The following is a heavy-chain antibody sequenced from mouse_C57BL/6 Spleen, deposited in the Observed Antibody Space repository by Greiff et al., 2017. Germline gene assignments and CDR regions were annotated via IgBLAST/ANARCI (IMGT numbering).Heavy chain of an antibody. J-gene: IGHJ4*01. CDR3: ARGYPYYAMDY. CDR2: ISSGSSTI. D-gene: IGHD2-2*01. CDR1: GFTFSDYG. V-gene: IGHV5-17*01. Sequence: EVQLQESGGGLVKPGGSLKLSCAASGFTFSDYGMHWVRQAPEKGLEWVAYISSGSSTIYYADTVKGRFTISRDNAKNTLFLQMTSLRSEDTAMYYCARGYPYYAMDYWGQGTSVTVSS.